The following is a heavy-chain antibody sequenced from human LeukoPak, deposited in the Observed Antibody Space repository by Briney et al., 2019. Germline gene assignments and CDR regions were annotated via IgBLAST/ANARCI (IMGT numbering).Heavy chain of an antibody. J-gene: IGHJ3*01. V-gene: IGHV4-59*01. D-gene: IGHD2-2*01. Sequence: SETLSLTCTVSGGSISSYYWSWIRQPPGKGLEWIGYIYYSGSTNYNPSLKSRVTISVDTSKNQFSLKLSSVTAADTAVYYCARVDLFDAAATDWGQGTMVTVSS. CDR2: IYYSGST. CDR1: GGSISSYY. CDR3: ARVDLFDAAATD.